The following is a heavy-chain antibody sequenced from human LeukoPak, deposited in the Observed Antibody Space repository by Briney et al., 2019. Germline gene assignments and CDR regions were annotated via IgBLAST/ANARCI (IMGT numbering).Heavy chain of an antibody. Sequence: SETLSLTCTVSGDSISSSSYYWGWIRQPPGKGLEWIGSIHYGGSTYYNPSLKSRVTISVDTSKNQFSLKLTSVTAADTAVYYCARQLDDYVWRSNHQAPWGQGTLVTVSS. CDR1: GDSISSSSYY. V-gene: IGHV4-39*01. CDR3: ARQLDDYVWRSNHQAP. CDR2: IHYGGST. J-gene: IGHJ5*02. D-gene: IGHD3-16*02.